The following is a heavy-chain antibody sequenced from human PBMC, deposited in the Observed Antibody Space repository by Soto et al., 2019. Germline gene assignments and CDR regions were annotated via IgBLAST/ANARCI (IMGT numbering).Heavy chain of an antibody. CDR1: GYTFTNSD. J-gene: IGHJ4*02. CDR3: ARRPHCSGGICYYGLDN. CDR2: MNPDSGHA. D-gene: IGHD2-15*01. V-gene: IGHV1-8*01. Sequence: GASGKVSCKASGYTFTNSDINWVRQAPGQGLEWMGWMNPDSGHAAYAQKFQGRVTLTTSTSTSTVYMEMRSLGSEDTAAYYCARRPHCSGGICYYGLDNWGQGTLVTVSS.